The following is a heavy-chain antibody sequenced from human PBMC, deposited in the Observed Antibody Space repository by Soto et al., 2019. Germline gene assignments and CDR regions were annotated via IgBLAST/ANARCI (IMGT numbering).Heavy chain of an antibody. V-gene: IGHV3-30-3*01. CDR2: ISYDGSIK. CDR1: GFTCTSYA. CDR3: ARPSIFGSGMWGMDV. J-gene: IGHJ6*02. Sequence: QVQLVESGGGVVQPGRSLRLSCTASGFTCTSYALHWVRQAPGKGLEWVAVISYDGSIKYYADSVKGRFTISRDNSKNTLYLQMHSLRAEDTAVYYCARPSIFGSGMWGMDVWGQGTTVTVSS. D-gene: IGHD3-3*01.